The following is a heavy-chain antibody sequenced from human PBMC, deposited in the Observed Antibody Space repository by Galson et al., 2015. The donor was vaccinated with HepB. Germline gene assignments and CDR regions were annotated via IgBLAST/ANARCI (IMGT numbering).Heavy chain of an antibody. V-gene: IGHV3-30*04. Sequence: SLRLSCAASGFTFSNCAMHWVRQAPGKGLEWVAAISYDGSYEYHADSVKGRFTISRDNSKNTLYLQMSSLRADDTAVYYCVRDGIVLMVYDKLQYWGQGTLVTVSS. CDR1: GFTFSNCA. CDR2: ISYDGSYE. J-gene: IGHJ4*02. CDR3: VRDGIVLMVYDKLQY. D-gene: IGHD2-8*01.